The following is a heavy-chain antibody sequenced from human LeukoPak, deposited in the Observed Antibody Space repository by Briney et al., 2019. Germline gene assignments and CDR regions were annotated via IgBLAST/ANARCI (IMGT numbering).Heavy chain of an antibody. CDR1: GFSFSTYN. J-gene: IGHJ5*02. CDR2: ISSSSSYI. D-gene: IGHD3-10*01. V-gene: IGHV3-21*01. CDR3: ARDGLLWFGELLNWFDP. Sequence: PGGSLRLPCATSGFSFSTYNMNWVRQAPGKGLEWVSSISSSSSYIYYADSVKGRFTISRDNAKNSLYLQMNSLRAEDTAVYYCARDGLLWFGELLNWFDPWGQGTLVTVSS.